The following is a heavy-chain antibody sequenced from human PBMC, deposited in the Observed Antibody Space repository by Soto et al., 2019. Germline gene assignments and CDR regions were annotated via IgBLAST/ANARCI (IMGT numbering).Heavy chain of an antibody. CDR3: ARGGQLARMIDY. J-gene: IGHJ4*02. CDR1: GFTFSDYC. Sequence: PGGSRRLSCGASGFTFSDYCMSGSGQAPGKGLEWVSYISSSGSTIYYADSVKGRFTISRDNAKNSLYLQMNSLRAEDTAVYYCARGGQLARMIDYWGQGTLVTVSS. V-gene: IGHV3-11*01. D-gene: IGHD6-6*01. CDR2: ISSSGSTI.